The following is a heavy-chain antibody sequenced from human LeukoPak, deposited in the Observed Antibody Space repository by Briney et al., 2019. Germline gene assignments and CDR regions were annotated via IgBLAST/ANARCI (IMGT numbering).Heavy chain of an antibody. CDR3: ARGLAHGGIANWFDP. CDR2: IFSSGST. Sequence: PSETLSLTCSVPGGSLNSFSHYWAWIRQPPGKGLEWIGCIFSSGSTYYNPSLQSRVTFSLDKSNNHFALKLTSLTAADTAVYYCARGLAHGGIANWFDPWGQGTLVTVPS. D-gene: IGHD2-21*01. V-gene: IGHV4-39*06. CDR1: GGSLNSFSHY. J-gene: IGHJ5*02.